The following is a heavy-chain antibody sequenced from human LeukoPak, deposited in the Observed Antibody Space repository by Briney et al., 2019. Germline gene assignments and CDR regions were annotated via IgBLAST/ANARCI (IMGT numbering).Heavy chain of an antibody. V-gene: IGHV4-34*01. J-gene: IGHJ4*02. CDR1: GGSFSGYY. D-gene: IGHD3-10*01. Sequence: SETLSLTCAVYGGSFSGYYWSWIRQPPGKGLEWIGEINHSGTTNYNPSLKSRLTISIDTSKNQFSLKLRSVTAADTAVYYCTRGIGFMVADYWGQGTLVTVSS. CDR3: TRGIGFMVADY. CDR2: INHSGTT.